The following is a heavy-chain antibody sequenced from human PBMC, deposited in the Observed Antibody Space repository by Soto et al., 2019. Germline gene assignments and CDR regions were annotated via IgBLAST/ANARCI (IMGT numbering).Heavy chain of an antibody. V-gene: IGHV4-4*07. J-gene: IGHJ4*02. D-gene: IGHD5-12*01. CDR3: ARGSGEYSGYEVY. CDR2: IYTIGST. CDR1: GGSISSYY. Sequence: QVQLQESAPGLVKPSETLSLTCTVSGGSISSYYWSWIRQPAGKGLEWIGRIYTIGSTNYNPSLKRRVTMSVETCKSHFSLKLSAVTAADTAVYYWARGSGEYSGYEVYWGQGTLVTVSS.